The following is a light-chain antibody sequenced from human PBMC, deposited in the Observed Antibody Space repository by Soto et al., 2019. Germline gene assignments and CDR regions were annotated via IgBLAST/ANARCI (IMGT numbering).Light chain of an antibody. J-gene: IGLJ2*01. CDR3: HSCASSLSGYLV. CDR2: GNS. CDR1: SSNIGAGYD. Sequence: QSVLTQPPSVSGAPGQRVTISCTGSSSNIGAGYDVHWYQQLPGTAPKLLIYGNSNRPSGVPDRFSGSRSGTSTSLAITGRQAEDEADYYCHSCASSLSGYLVFGGGTKLTVL. V-gene: IGLV1-40*01.